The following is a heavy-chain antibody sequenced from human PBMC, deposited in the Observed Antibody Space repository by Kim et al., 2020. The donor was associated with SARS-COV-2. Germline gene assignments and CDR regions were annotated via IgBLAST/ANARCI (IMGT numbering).Heavy chain of an antibody. CDR3: ARDNLPTANYDILTGYYWTY. CDR2: ISAYNGNT. V-gene: IGHV1-18*01. CDR1: GYTFTSYG. J-gene: IGHJ4*02. Sequence: ASVKVSCKASGYTFTSYGISWVRQAPGQGLEWMGWISAYNGNTNYAQKLQGRVTMTTDTSTSTAYMELRSLRSDDTAVYYCARDNLPTANYDILTGYYWTYWGQGTLVTVSS. D-gene: IGHD3-9*01.